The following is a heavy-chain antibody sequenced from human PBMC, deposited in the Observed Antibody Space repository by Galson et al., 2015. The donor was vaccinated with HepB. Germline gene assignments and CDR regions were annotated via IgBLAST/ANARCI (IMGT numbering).Heavy chain of an antibody. V-gene: IGHV3-49*03. CDR1: GFTFGDYA. CDR3: TREWESCSSTSCPPWGDAFDI. CDR2: IRSKAYGGTT. J-gene: IGHJ3*02. D-gene: IGHD2-2*01. Sequence: SLRLSCAASGFTFGDYAMSWFRQAPGKGLEWVGFIRSKAYGGTTEYAASVKGRFTISRDDSKSIAYLQMNSPKTEDTAVYYCTREWESCSSTSCPPWGDAFDIWGQGTMVTVSS.